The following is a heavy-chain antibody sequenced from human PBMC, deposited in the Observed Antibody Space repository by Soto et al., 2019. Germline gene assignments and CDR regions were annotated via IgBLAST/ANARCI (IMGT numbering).Heavy chain of an antibody. V-gene: IGHV4-30-4*01. Sequence: QVQLQESGPGLVKPSQTLSLTCTVSGGSISSGDYDWSWIRQHPAKGLEWIGYIYYSGSTYYNPSLKSRVTISVDTSKNQFALKLSSVTAADTGVYYCARGATTAAVDAFDIWGQGTMVTVSS. CDR2: IYYSGST. CDR1: GGSISSGDYD. D-gene: IGHD1-26*01. CDR3: ARGATTAAVDAFDI. J-gene: IGHJ3*02.